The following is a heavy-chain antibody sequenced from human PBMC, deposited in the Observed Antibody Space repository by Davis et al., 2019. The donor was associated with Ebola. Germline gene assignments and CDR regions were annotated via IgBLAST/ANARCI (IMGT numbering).Heavy chain of an antibody. D-gene: IGHD1-26*01. CDR1: GFTFSSYS. CDR2: ISSSSSYI. CDR3: ARDWGLSGSYSY. V-gene: IGHV3-21*01. Sequence: PGGSLRLSCAASGFTFSSYSMNWVRQAPGKGLEWVSSISSSSSYIYYADSVKGRFTISRDNAKNSLYLQMNSLRAEDTAVYYCARDWGLSGSYSYWGQGTLVTVSS. J-gene: IGHJ4*02.